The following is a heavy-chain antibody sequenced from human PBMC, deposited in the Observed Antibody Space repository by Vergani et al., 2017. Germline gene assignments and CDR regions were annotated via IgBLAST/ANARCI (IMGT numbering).Heavy chain of an antibody. V-gene: IGHV3-33*01. J-gene: IGHJ5*01. CDR2: IWYDGSNK. CDR3: ARWGNEKRLDS. CDR1: GFTFSSHG. D-gene: IGHD1-1*01. Sequence: QVQLVESEGGVVQPGRSLTLSCVASGFTFSSHGMHWVRQAPGKGLGGVAVIWYDGSNKYYGDSVKGRFTISRDNSKNTLYLQMNSLRVEDTAVYYCARWGNEKRLDSWGQGTLVTVSS.